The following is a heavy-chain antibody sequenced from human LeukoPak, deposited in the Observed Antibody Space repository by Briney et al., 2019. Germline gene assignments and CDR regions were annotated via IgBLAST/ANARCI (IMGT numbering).Heavy chain of an antibody. CDR1: GGSISSYY. CDR3: ARHLRYYGSESYFPEGYYYYGMDV. D-gene: IGHD3-10*01. CDR2: IYYSGST. V-gene: IGHV4-59*08. J-gene: IGHJ6*02. Sequence: PSETLSLTCTVSGGSISSYYWSWIRQPPGKGLEWIGYIYYSGSTNYNPSLKSRVTISVDTSKNQFSLKLSSVTAADTAVYYCARHLRYYGSESYFPEGYYYYGMDVWGQGTTVTVSS.